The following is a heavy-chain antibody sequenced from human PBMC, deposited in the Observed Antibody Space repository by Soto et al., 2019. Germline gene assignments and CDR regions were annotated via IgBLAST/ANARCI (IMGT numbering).Heavy chain of an antibody. CDR1: GYTFTSYG. Sequence: GASVKVSCKASGYTFTSYGISWVRQAPGQGLEWMGWISAYNGNTNYAQKLQGRVTMTTDTSTSTAYMELRSLRSDDTAVYYCARWEEYSSSSGNFDYRGQGTLVTVSS. J-gene: IGHJ4*02. V-gene: IGHV1-18*01. D-gene: IGHD6-6*01. CDR2: ISAYNGNT. CDR3: ARWEEYSSSSGNFDY.